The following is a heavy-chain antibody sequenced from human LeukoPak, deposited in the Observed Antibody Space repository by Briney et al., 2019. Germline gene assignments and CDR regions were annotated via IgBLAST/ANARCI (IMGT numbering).Heavy chain of an antibody. CDR1: GYTLTELS. V-gene: IGHV1-24*01. CDR3: ATDPYSSGWRAFDI. Sequence: GASVKVSCEVSGYTLTELSMHWVRQAPGKGLGWMGGFDPEDGETIYAQKFQGRVTMTEDTSTDTAYMELSSLRSEDTAVYYCATDPYSSGWRAFDIWGQGTMVTVSS. D-gene: IGHD6-19*01. J-gene: IGHJ3*02. CDR2: FDPEDGET.